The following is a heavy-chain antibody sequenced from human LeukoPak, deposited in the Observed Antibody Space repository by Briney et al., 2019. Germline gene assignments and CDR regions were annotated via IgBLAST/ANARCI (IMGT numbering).Heavy chain of an antibody. CDR2: IKQDGSEN. V-gene: IGHV3-7*01. CDR1: GFTFSDYW. J-gene: IGHJ4*02. CDR3: ARRYFDY. Sequence: GGSLRLSCAASGFTFSDYWMSWVRQAPGKGLEWVANIKQDGSENHYVDSVKGRFTISRDNAENSLYLQMNSLRAEDTAVYYCARRYFDYWGQGTLVTVSS.